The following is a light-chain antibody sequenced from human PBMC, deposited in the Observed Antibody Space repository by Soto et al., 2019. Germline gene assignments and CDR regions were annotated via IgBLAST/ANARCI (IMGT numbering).Light chain of an antibody. V-gene: IGLV2-14*01. J-gene: IGLJ2*01. CDR3: SAYTSSSTLVV. CDR2: EVS. CDR1: SSDVGGYNH. Sequence: QSVLTQPASVSGSPGQSITISCTGTSSDVGGYNHVSWYQQHPGKAPKLLIYEVSYRPSGVSNHFSASKSGNTASLTVSGLQAEDEADYYCSAYTSSSTLVVFGGGTKLTVL.